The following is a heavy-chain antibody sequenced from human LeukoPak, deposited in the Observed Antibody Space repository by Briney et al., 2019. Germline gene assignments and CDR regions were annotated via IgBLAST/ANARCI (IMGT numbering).Heavy chain of an antibody. CDR1: GGSISSSNW. D-gene: IGHD6-19*01. Sequence: SGTLFLTCAVSGGSISSSNWWSWVRQPPGKGLEWIGEIYHSGSTNYNPSLKSRVTISVDKSKNQFSLKLNSVTAADTAVYYCARQDSGWYFVDWFDPWGQGTLVTVSS. CDR3: ARQDSGWYFVDWFDP. J-gene: IGHJ5*02. V-gene: IGHV4-4*02. CDR2: IYHSGST.